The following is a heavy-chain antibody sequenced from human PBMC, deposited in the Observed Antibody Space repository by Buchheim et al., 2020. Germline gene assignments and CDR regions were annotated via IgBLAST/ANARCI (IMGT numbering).Heavy chain of an antibody. D-gene: IGHD2-2*02. J-gene: IGHJ4*02. CDR1: GGSISRSSYY. CDR3: AYGYCSSTSCYRHIAAAGPFDY. Sequence: QLQLQESGPGLVKPSETLSLTCTVSGGSISRSSYYWGWIRQPPGKGLEWIGSIYYSGSTYYNPSLKSRVTISVDTSKNQFSLKLSSVTAADTAVYYCAYGYCSSTSCYRHIAAAGPFDYWGQGTL. V-gene: IGHV4-39*01. CDR2: IYYSGST.